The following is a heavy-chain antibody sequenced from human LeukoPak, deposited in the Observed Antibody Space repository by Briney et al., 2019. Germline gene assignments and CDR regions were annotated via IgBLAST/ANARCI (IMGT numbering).Heavy chain of an antibody. Sequence: GGSLRLSCAASGFTFSSYSMNWVRQAPGKGLEWVSYISSSGSTIYYADSVKGRFTISRDNSKNTLYLQMNSLRAEDTAVYYCAKSATLNVYYYYYYMDVWGKGTTVTVSS. CDR2: ISSSGSTI. D-gene: IGHD1-1*01. J-gene: IGHJ6*03. V-gene: IGHV3-48*01. CDR3: AKSATLNVYYYYYYMDV. CDR1: GFTFSSYS.